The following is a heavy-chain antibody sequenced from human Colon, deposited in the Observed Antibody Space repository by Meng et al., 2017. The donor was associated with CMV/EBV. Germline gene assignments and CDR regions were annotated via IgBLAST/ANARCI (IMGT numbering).Heavy chain of an antibody. CDR3: AREGSPDTAMVMFYYYYYGMDV. CDR2: ISSSGSTI. CDR1: GFTFTDYY. D-gene: IGHD5-18*01. J-gene: IGHJ6*02. V-gene: IGHV3-11*04. Sequence: GESLKISCAASGFTFTDYYMHWIRQAPGKGLEWVSYISSSGSTIYYADSVKGRFTISRDNAKNSLYLQMNSLRAEDTAVYYCAREGSPDTAMVMFYYYYYGMDVWGQGTTVTVSS.